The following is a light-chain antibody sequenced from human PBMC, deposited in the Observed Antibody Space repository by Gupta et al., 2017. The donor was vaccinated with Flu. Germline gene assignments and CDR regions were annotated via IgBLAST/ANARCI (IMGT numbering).Light chain of an antibody. CDR1: QGVTDY. CDR2: DSS. CDR3: QQYDSLPVT. V-gene: IGKV1-33*01. J-gene: IGKJ5*01. Sequence: GDRVTITCQASQGVTDYLNWYQQKPGEAPRLLIYDSSKLETGVPSRFSGSGYGTYFTFVISSLQPEDFATYFCQQYDSLPVTFAQGTRLEIK.